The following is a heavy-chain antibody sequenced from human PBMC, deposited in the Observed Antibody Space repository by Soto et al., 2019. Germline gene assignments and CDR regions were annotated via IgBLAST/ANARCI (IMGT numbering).Heavy chain of an antibody. V-gene: IGHV1-2*02. J-gene: IGHJ4*02. CDR3: ARGRGYSYGQDYFDY. Sequence: QVQLVQSGAEVKKPGASVKASCKASGYTFTGYYMHWVRLAPGQALEWMGWINPNSGGTNYAQKFQGMVTMTRDTSISTAYMELSRLRSDETAVYYCARGRGYSYGQDYFDYWGQGTLVTVSS. CDR2: INPNSGGT. CDR1: GYTFTGYY. D-gene: IGHD5-18*01.